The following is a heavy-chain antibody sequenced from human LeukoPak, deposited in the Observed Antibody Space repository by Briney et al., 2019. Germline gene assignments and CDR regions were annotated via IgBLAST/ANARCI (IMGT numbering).Heavy chain of an antibody. V-gene: IGHV3-48*01. J-gene: IGHJ4*02. D-gene: IGHD1-26*01. Sequence: PGGSLRLSCAASGFTFSSYSMNWVRQAPGKGLEWVSYISSSSSTIYYADSVKGRFTISRDNAKNSLYLQMNSLRAEDTAVYYCARDQEQRGLKGYFDYWGQGTLVNVSS. CDR1: GFTFSSYS. CDR3: ARDQEQRGLKGYFDY. CDR2: ISSSSSTI.